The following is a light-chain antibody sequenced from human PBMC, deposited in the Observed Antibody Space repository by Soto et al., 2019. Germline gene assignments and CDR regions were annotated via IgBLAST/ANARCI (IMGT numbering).Light chain of an antibody. J-gene: IGLJ3*02. Sequence: QSVLTQPASVSGSPGQSITISCTGTSSDVGYYNYVSWYQHHPGKVPKLMIYEVSNRPSGVSNRFSGSKSGNTASLTISGLTAEDAADYYCSSYTTSSTQVFGGGTKLTVL. CDR2: EVS. V-gene: IGLV2-14*01. CDR1: SSDVGYYNY. CDR3: SSYTTSSTQV.